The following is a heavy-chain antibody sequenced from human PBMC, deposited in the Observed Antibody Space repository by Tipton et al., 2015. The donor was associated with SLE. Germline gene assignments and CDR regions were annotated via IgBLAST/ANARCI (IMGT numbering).Heavy chain of an antibody. V-gene: IGHV4-59*01. CDR2: IYYSGNT. CDR1: GASISSYY. D-gene: IGHD6-19*01. J-gene: IGHJ4*02. Sequence: TLSLTCTVSGASISSYYWSWIRQPPGKGLEWIGYIYYSGNTNYNPSLKNRVTISVDTSKTQFSLKLSSVTAADTAVYYCTRSMREFSSGWYLDYWGQGTLVTVSS. CDR3: TRSMREFSSGWYLDY.